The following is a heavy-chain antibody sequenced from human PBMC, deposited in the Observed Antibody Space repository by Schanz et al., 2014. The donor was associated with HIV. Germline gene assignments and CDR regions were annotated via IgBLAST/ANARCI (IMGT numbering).Heavy chain of an antibody. CDR1: GLTFSSSI. V-gene: IGHV3-33*08. CDR2: IWNDGTNI. J-gene: IGHJ5*02. CDR3: ARDQGTTWTSGGNWFYP. Sequence: QVQLVESGGGVVQPGRSLRLSCTASGLTFSSSIMHWVRQAPGKGLEWVAVIWNDGTNIDYADSVKGRFTVSRDNSKNMLYLQMNSLRAEDTAVYYCARDQGTTWTSGGNWFYPWGQGTLVTVSS. D-gene: IGHD1-1*01.